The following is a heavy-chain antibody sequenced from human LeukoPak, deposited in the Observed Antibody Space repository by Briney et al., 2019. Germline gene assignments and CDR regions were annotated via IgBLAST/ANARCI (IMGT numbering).Heavy chain of an antibody. Sequence: PGRSLRLSCAASGFTFDDYAMHWVRQAPGKGLEWVSGISWNSGSIGHADSVKGRFTISRDNAKNSLYLQMNSLRAEDTALYYCAKGVVATISENFDYWGQGTLVTVSS. D-gene: IGHD5-12*01. CDR1: GFTFDDYA. CDR3: AKGVVATISENFDY. CDR2: ISWNSGSI. V-gene: IGHV3-9*01. J-gene: IGHJ4*02.